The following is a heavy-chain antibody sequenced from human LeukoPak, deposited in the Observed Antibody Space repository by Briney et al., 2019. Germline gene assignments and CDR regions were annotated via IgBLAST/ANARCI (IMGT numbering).Heavy chain of an antibody. D-gene: IGHD3-3*01. CDR2: IYHSGST. CDR3: ARGGDVLRFLEWLFDY. Sequence: PSETLSLTCTVSGGSISSGGYYWSWIRQPPGKGLEWIGYIYHSGSTYYNPSLKSRVTISVDRSKNQFSLKLSSVTAADTAVYYCARGGDVLRFLEWLFDYWGQGTLVTVSS. J-gene: IGHJ4*02. V-gene: IGHV4-30-2*01. CDR1: GGSISSGGYY.